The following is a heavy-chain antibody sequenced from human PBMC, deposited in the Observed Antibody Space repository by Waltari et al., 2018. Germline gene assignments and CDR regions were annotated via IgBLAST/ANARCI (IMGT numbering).Heavy chain of an antibody. CDR2: ISADGSGK. D-gene: IGHD1-26*01. CDR3: AKAGGIYNYPLDP. J-gene: IGHJ5*02. CDR1: GYPFNNYG. V-gene: IGHV3-30*18. Sequence: QVEESGGGVVQPGGSLRLSCVASGYPFNNYGMHWVRQAPGQGLDWLAVISADGSGKYYADSVKRRFTMSRDNSKNMVYLQMNSLRPEDTAVYYCAKAGGIYNYPLDPWGQGTLVTVSS.